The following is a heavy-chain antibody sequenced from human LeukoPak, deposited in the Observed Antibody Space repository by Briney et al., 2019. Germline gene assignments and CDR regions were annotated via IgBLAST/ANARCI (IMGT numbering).Heavy chain of an antibody. CDR3: VLGHYGGLFDN. Sequence: PGGSLRLSCAASGFTSSRYDMHWVRQAPRKGLEWVAIIRCDGSTKDYADSVKGRFTISRDNSKDTLYVQMNNLRPDDTAVYFCVLGHYGGLFDNWGQGTLVSV. D-gene: IGHD4-23*01. J-gene: IGHJ4*02. CDR1: GFTSSRYD. CDR2: IRCDGSTK. V-gene: IGHV3-30-3*01.